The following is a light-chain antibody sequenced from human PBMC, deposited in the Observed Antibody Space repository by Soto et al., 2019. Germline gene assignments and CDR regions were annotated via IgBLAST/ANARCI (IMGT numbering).Light chain of an antibody. CDR1: QRISTW. CDR3: QHYDRYSGT. V-gene: IGKV1-5*01. J-gene: IGKJ1*01. CDR2: DAS. Sequence: DIQMTQSPSTLSASVGDRVTITCRASQRISTWLAWYQQEPGKVPKLLISDASTLDSGVPSRFRGSGFGTEFTLTINSLQPDDFATYYCQHYDRYSGTFGQGTKVDIK.